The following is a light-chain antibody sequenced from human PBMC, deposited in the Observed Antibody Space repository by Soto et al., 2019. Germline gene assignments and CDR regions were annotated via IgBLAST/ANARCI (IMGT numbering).Light chain of an antibody. CDR2: AAS. CDR1: QGISNY. CDR3: HHYTRT. Sequence: DIQMTQSPSSLSASFGDRVTITCRASQGISNYLAWYQQRPGKVPQLLIYAASTLLSGVPSRFSGSGSGTDFTLTINGLQPEDVATYYCHHYTRTFGQGTKVDIK. V-gene: IGKV1-27*01. J-gene: IGKJ1*01.